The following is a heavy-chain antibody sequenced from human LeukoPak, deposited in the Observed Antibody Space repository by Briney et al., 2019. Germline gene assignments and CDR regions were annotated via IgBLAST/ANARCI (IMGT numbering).Heavy chain of an antibody. J-gene: IGHJ4*02. CDR1: GGSISSRDYS. Sequence: SETRSLTCAVPGGSISSRDYSWNWIRQPPGKGLEWIGSVYHGGTTYYNPSLKSRVSISEDRSKNQIFLKLSSVTAADTAMYFCARPPRDNYFDSWGEGPLVTVSS. CDR3: ARPPRDNYFDS. CDR2: VYHGGTT. V-gene: IGHV4-30-2*01.